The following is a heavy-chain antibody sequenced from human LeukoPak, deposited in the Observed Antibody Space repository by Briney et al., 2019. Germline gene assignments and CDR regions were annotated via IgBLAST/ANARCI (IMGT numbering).Heavy chain of an antibody. CDR2: INTDGSTT. Sequence: GGSLRLSCAASGFTFSHYWMHWVRQAPGKGLVWVSRINTDGSTTTYADSVKGRLTISRDNAKNTLYLQMNSLRADDTAVYYCARSAAGTYYWGQGTLVTVSS. J-gene: IGHJ4*02. D-gene: IGHD1-1*01. CDR3: ARSAAGTYY. V-gene: IGHV3-74*01. CDR1: GFTFSHYW.